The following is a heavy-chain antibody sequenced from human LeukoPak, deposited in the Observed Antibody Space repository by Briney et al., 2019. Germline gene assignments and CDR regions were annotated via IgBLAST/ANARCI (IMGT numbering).Heavy chain of an antibody. CDR1: GTSINNYY. J-gene: IGHJ5*02. CDR3: ARHYGP. Sequence: SETLSLTCSVSGTSINNYYWSWIRQSPVKGLEWIGYIEYRGNTNYNPSLKSRVTISVDTSKNQFSLKLSSVTAADTAVYYCARHYGPWGQGTLVTVSS. D-gene: IGHD3-16*01. CDR2: IEYRGNT. V-gene: IGHV4-59*08.